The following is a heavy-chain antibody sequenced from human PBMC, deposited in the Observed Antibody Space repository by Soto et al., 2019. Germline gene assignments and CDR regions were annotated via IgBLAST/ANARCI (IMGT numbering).Heavy chain of an antibody. CDR1: GVSFSGYY. CDR2: INHSGST. CDR3: ARGGVPRGYMDV. Sequence: SETLSLTCAVYGVSFSGYYWSWIRQPPGKGLEWIGEINHSGSTNYNPSLKSRVTISVDTSKNQFSLKLSSVTAADTAVYYCARGGVPRGYMDVWGKGTTVTVSS. V-gene: IGHV4-34*01. J-gene: IGHJ6*03.